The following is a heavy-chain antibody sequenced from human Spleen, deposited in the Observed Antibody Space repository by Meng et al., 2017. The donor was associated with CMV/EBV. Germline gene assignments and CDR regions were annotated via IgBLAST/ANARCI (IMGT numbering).Heavy chain of an antibody. Sequence: GESLKISCAASGFTFSSYWMSWVRQAPGKGLEWVANIKQDGSEKYYVDSVKGRFTISRDNAKNSLYLQMNSLRAEDTAVYYCARSADGYCSSTSCYGGGFFDYWGQGTLVTVSS. D-gene: IGHD2-2*01. V-gene: IGHV3-7*01. CDR2: IKQDGSEK. CDR3: ARSADGYCSSTSCYGGGFFDY. J-gene: IGHJ4*02. CDR1: GFTFSSYW.